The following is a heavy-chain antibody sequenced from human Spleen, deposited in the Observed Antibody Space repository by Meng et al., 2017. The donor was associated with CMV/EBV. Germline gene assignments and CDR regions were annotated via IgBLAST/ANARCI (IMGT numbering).Heavy chain of an antibody. CDR2: INHSGST. V-gene: IGHV4-34*01. D-gene: IGHD2-2*01. CDR3: ARLKSSTSSYYYYYGMDV. CDR1: GGSFSGYY. Sequence: SETLSLTCAVYGGSFSGYYWSWIRQPPGKGLEWIGEINHSGSTNYNPSLKSRVTISVDTSKNQFSLKLSSVTAADTAVYYCARLKSSTSSYYYYYGMDVWGQGTTVTVS. J-gene: IGHJ6*02.